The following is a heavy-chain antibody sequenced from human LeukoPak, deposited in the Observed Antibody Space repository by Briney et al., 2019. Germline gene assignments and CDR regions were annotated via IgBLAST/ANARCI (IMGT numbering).Heavy chain of an antibody. V-gene: IGHV3-23*01. CDR2: ISGSGGST. D-gene: IGHD1-7*01. J-gene: IGHJ4*02. Sequence: PGGSLRLSCAASGFTFSSYAMSWVRQAPGKGLEWVSAISGSGGSTHYADSVKGRFTISRDNSKNTLYLQMNSLRAEDTAVYYCAKDNWNYVTSDFDYWGQGTLVTVSS. CDR3: AKDNWNYVTSDFDY. CDR1: GFTFSSYA.